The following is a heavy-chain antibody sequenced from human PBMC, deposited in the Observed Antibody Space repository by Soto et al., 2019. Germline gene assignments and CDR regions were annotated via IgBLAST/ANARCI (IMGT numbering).Heavy chain of an antibody. J-gene: IGHJ3*02. V-gene: IGHV4-34*01. CDR3: ARGDCSGGSCRKDAFDI. CDR1: GGSFSGYY. Sequence: KTSETLSLTCAVYGGSFSGYYWSWIRQPPGKGLEWIGEINHSGSTNYNPSLKSRVTISVDTSKNQFSLKLSSVTAADTAVYYCARGDCSGGSCRKDAFDIWGQGTMVTVSS. CDR2: INHSGST. D-gene: IGHD2-15*01.